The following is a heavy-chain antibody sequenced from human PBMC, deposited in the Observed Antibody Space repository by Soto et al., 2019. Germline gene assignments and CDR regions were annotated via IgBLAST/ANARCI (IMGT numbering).Heavy chain of an antibody. Sequence: PGGSLRLSCAASGFTFSNYALSWVRQAPGTGLEWVSGISVSGGSTYYADSVKGRFTISRDNSKNTLYVQMNSLRVDDTAVYYCAKDAGSVCSGGSCYFQALDSWGQGTLVTV. CDR1: GFTFSNYA. CDR3: AKDAGSVCSGGSCYFQALDS. V-gene: IGHV3-23*01. D-gene: IGHD2-15*01. J-gene: IGHJ4*02. CDR2: ISVSGGST.